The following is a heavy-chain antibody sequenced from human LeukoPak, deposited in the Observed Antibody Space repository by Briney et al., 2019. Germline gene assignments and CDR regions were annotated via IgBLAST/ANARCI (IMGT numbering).Heavy chain of an antibody. J-gene: IGHJ4*02. CDR1: GFTVSSNY. CDR2: IYSGGST. Sequence: GGSLRLSCAASGFTVSSNYMSWVRQAPGKGPEWVSVIYSGGSTYYADSVKGRFTISRDNSKNTLYLQMNSLRAEDTAVYYCARPYGSGSYLVYWGQGTLVTVSS. D-gene: IGHD3-10*01. CDR3: ARPYGSGSYLVY. V-gene: IGHV3-53*01.